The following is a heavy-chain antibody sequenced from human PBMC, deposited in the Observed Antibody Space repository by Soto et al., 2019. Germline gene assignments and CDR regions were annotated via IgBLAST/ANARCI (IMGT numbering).Heavy chain of an antibody. CDR3: ARGPGRIMITFGGVIAPYYFDY. J-gene: IGHJ4*02. CDR2: INHSGST. CDR1: GGSFSGYY. V-gene: IGHV4-34*01. Sequence: ASETLSLTCAVYGGSFSGYYWSWIRQPPGKGLEWIGEINHSGSTNYNPSLKSRVTISVDTSKNQFSLKLSSVTAADTAVYYCARGPGRIMITFGGVIAPYYFDYWGQGTLVTVSS. D-gene: IGHD3-16*02.